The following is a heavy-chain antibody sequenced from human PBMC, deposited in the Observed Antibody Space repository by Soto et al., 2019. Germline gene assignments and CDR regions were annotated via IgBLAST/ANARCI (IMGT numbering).Heavy chain of an antibody. J-gene: IGHJ4*02. V-gene: IGHV2-5*02. D-gene: IGHD3-10*01. CDR1: GFSLSTSGVG. Sequence: QITLKESGPPLVKPTQTLTLTCTFSGFSLSTSGVGVGWIRQPPGKALEWLALIYWDDDKRYSPSLKSRLTITKDTSKNQVVLTMTNMDPVDTATYYCAHSPPVSVPMVRGVIIISYYFDYWGQGTLVTVSS. CDR3: AHSPPVSVPMVRGVIIISYYFDY. CDR2: IYWDDDK.